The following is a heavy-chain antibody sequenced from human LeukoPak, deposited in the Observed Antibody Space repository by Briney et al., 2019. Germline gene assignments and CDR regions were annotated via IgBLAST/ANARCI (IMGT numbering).Heavy chain of an antibody. V-gene: IGHV3-7*01. J-gene: IGHJ4*02. CDR1: GFNFDDSW. D-gene: IGHD6-19*01. Sequence: GGSLRLSCAASGFNFDDSWMTWVLQAPGKGLEWVANIKKDGTEKYYADVVKGRVTISRDNVESFLFLQMDSLRADDTAVYYCVRISTAVAGADYWGQGTLLTVSS. CDR3: VRISTAVAGADY. CDR2: IKKDGTEK.